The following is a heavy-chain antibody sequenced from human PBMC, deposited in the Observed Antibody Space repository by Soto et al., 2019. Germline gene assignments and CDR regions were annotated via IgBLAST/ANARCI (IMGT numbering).Heavy chain of an antibody. CDR2: ISHSGSR. CDR1: GGSFSGYF. Sequence: QVQLQQWGAGLLKASETLSLTCVVSGGSFSGYFWTWIRQSPGRGLEWIGEISHSGSRNYNPAFQSRVIISVDSSKTHVSLKLSSVTAADSATYFCARGLAYDRPITVAEPFDSRGQGTLVTVSS. V-gene: IGHV4-34*02. J-gene: IGHJ4*02. CDR3: ARGLAYDRPITVAEPFDS. D-gene: IGHD6-19*01.